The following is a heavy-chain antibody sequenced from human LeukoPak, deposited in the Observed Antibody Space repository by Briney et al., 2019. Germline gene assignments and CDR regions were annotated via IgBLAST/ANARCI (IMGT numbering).Heavy chain of an antibody. CDR3: AKEAYGSGEKMADY. J-gene: IGHJ4*02. Sequence: PGGSLRLSCEVSGFTFSSYHMDWVRQAPGKGLEWVSSIGSSGSYIYYADSLTGRFTISRDNAKNSLYLQMNSLRAEDTAVYYCAKEAYGSGEKMADYWGQGTLVTVSS. CDR1: GFTFSSYH. D-gene: IGHD3-10*01. CDR2: IGSSGSYI. V-gene: IGHV3-21*01.